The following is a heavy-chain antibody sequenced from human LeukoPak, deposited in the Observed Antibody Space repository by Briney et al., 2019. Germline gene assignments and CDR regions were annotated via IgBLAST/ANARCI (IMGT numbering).Heavy chain of an antibody. J-gene: IGHJ4*02. CDR1: GGSISSGDYY. CDR2: IYYSGST. V-gene: IGHV4-30-4*08. Sequence: PSETLSLTCTVSGGSISSGDYYWSWIRQPPGKGLEWIGYIYYSGSTYYNPSLKSRVTISVDTSKNQFSLKLSSVTAADTAVYYCARSLGYVYDSSGPFDYWGQGTLVTVSS. CDR3: ARSLGYVYDSSGPFDY. D-gene: IGHD3-22*01.